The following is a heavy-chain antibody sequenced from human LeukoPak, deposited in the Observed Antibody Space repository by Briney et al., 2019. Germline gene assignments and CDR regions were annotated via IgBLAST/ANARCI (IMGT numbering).Heavy chain of an antibody. CDR2: IYPGGSDT. Sequence: GESLKISCKGSGYTFTSNWIGWVRQMPGKGLEWMGIIYPGGSDTRYSPSFQGQVTISADKSISTAYLQWSSLKASDTAMYYCARPLHSSGWTGFDYWGQGTLVTVSS. J-gene: IGHJ4*02. CDR1: GYTFTSNW. CDR3: ARPLHSSGWTGFDY. V-gene: IGHV5-51*01. D-gene: IGHD6-19*01.